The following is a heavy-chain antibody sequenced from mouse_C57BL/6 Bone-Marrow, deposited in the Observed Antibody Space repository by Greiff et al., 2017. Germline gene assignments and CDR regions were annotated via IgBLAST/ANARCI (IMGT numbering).Heavy chain of an antibody. CDR1: GYTFTSYG. D-gene: IGHD1-1*01. CDR3: AREDYGSPYGGYFDV. CDR2: IYPRSGNT. J-gene: IGHJ1*03. V-gene: IGHV1-81*01. Sequence: QVQLQQSGAELARPGASVKLSCKASGYTFTSYGISWVKQRTGQGLEWIGEIYPRSGNTYYNEKFKGKATLTADKSSSTAYMELRSLTSEDSAVYFCAREDYGSPYGGYFDVWGTGTTVTVSS.